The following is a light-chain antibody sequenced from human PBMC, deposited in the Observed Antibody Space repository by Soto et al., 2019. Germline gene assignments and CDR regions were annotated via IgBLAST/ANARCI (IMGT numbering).Light chain of an antibody. J-gene: IGKJ1*01. CDR1: QTISVS. Sequence: IQMTQSPSTLSASVGDTVTITCRASQTISVSLAWYRQKPGKAPNLLIYDASTLQEGVPSRFSGSGSGTEFTLTVTRLQPDDFATYCWQQYDKYSTFGHGTKVDVK. CDR2: DAS. CDR3: QQYDKYST. V-gene: IGKV1-5*01.